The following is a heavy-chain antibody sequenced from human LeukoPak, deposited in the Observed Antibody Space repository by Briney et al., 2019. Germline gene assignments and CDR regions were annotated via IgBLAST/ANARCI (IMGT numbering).Heavy chain of an antibody. D-gene: IGHD2-2*01. J-gene: IGHJ4*02. V-gene: IGHV3-64*01. CDR3: ARGLGYCSRTSCYPDY. CDR2: ISGSGDTT. CDR1: GFTFKIYA. Sequence: GGSLRLSCAASGFTFKIYAMFWVRQAPGKGLEYVSAISGSGDTTYYANSVKGRFTISRDNSKNTLYLQMGSLGAEDMAVYYCARGLGYCSRTSCYPDYWGQGTLVTVSS.